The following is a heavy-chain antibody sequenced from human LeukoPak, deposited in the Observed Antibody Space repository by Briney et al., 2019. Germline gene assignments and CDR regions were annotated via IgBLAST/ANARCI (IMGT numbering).Heavy chain of an antibody. J-gene: IGHJ4*02. D-gene: IGHD1-26*01. V-gene: IGHV3-23*01. CDR3: ARDIRATYFDY. Sequence: AGGSLRLSCAASGFTFSSYAMSWVRQAPGKGLEWVSAISGSGGSTYYADSVKGRFTISRDNGKNSVHLQMNSLRAEDTAVYYCARDIRATYFDYWGQGALVTVSS. CDR2: ISGSGGST. CDR1: GFTFSSYA.